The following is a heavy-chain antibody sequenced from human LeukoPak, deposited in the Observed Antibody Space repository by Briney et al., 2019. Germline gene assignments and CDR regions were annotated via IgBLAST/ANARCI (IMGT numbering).Heavy chain of an antibody. CDR3: SQAGTNDIVFDF. CDR2: IHYSGRT. D-gene: IGHD2-15*01. J-gene: IGHJ3*01. CDR1: GGSISSYY. Sequence: SETLSLTCTVSGGSISSYYWSWIRQTPGKGLEWIGYIHYSGRTNYNPSLNSRVTISIDTPKKQFSLKLSSVIAADTAVYYCSQAGTNDIVFDFWGQGKMVTVSS. V-gene: IGHV4-59*08.